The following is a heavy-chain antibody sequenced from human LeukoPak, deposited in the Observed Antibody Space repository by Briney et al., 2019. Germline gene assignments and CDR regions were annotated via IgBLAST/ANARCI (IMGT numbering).Heavy chain of an antibody. CDR3: ATAQTTVTTTNYFDY. CDR1: GYTLTEVS. D-gene: IGHD4-17*01. Sequence: ASVKVSCKVSGYTLTEVSMHWVRQAHGKGLEWMGGFDPEDGETIYAQKFQGRATMTEDTSTDTAYMELSSLRSEDTAVYYCATAQTTVTTTNYFDYWGQGTLVTVSS. V-gene: IGHV1-24*01. J-gene: IGHJ4*02. CDR2: FDPEDGET.